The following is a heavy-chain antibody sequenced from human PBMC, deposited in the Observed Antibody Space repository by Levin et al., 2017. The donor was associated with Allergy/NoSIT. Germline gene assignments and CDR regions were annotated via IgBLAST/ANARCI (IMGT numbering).Heavy chain of an antibody. CDR2: ISSSGSTI. Sequence: GESLKISCAASGFTFSDYYMSWIRQAPGKGLEWVSYISSSGSTIYYADSVKGRFTISRDNAKNSLYLQMNSLRAEDTAVYYCARSPEYSSSSPFDYWGQGTLVTVSS. CDR1: GFTFSDYY. D-gene: IGHD6-6*01. V-gene: IGHV3-11*01. CDR3: ARSPEYSSSSPFDY. J-gene: IGHJ4*02.